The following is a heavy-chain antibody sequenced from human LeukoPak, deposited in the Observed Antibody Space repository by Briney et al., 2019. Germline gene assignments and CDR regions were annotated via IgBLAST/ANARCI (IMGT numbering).Heavy chain of an antibody. V-gene: IGHV4-30-4*01. CDR1: GGSISSGDYY. Sequence: SQTLSLTCTVSGGSISSGDYYWSWIRQPPGKGLEWIGYIYYSGSTYYNPSLKRRVTISVDTSKNQFSLTLTSVTAADTAVYFCARDHFGSLDSWGQGILVTVSS. CDR3: ARDHFGSLDS. J-gene: IGHJ4*02. CDR2: IYYSGST. D-gene: IGHD3-10*01.